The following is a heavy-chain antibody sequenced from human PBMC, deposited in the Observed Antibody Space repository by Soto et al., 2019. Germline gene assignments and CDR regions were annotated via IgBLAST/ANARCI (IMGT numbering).Heavy chain of an antibody. D-gene: IGHD6-13*01. J-gene: IGHJ6*03. CDR3: TTSGEQQLVYYYYYYMDV. CDR2: IKSKTDGGTT. V-gene: IGHV3-15*01. Sequence: GGSLRLSCAASGFTFSNAWMSWVRQAPGKGLEWVGRIKSKTDGGTTDYAAPVKGRFTISRDDSKNTLYLQMNSLKTEDTAVYYCTTSGEQQLVYYYYYYMDVWGKGTTVTVSS. CDR1: GFTFSNAW.